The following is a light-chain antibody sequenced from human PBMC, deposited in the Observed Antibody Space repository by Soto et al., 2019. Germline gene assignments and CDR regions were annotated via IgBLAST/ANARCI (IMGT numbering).Light chain of an antibody. CDR3: QQYGSSLGT. Sequence: EVGMTQSPATLSLSQGERATLPCRASQTIDNTLAWYQRKPGQAPRLLIYGASSRATGIPDRFSGSGSGTDFTLTISRLEPEDFAVYYCQQYGSSLGTFGQGTRLEIK. V-gene: IGKV3-20*01. CDR1: QTIDNT. CDR2: GAS. J-gene: IGKJ5*01.